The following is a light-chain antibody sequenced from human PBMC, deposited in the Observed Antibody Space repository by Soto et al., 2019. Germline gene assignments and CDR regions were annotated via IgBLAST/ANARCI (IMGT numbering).Light chain of an antibody. Sequence: EIVLTQSPGTLSLSPGERATLSCRASQSVSSSYLAWYQQKPGQAPRLLIYGASSRATGIPDRFSGSGSGTDFTLTISRREAEDFAVNYCQQYGSSPRWTFGQGTKVEIK. V-gene: IGKV3-20*01. CDR2: GAS. J-gene: IGKJ1*01. CDR1: QSVSSSY. CDR3: QQYGSSPRWT.